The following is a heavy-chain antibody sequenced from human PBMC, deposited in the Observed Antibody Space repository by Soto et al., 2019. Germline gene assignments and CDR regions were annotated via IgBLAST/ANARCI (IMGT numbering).Heavy chain of an antibody. J-gene: IGHJ5*02. CDR3: ARRSSSSLGSLFDP. CDR2: MYYTGNK. D-gene: IGHD6-6*01. CDR1: GGSISSSTYY. Sequence: NPSETMSITCTVSGGSISSSTYYWEWIRQPPGKGLEWIGAMYYTGNKNYNPSLESRVTMSVDTSKNQFSLKLSSVTPTDTAVYYCARRSSSSLGSLFDPWGRGILVTVSS. V-gene: IGHV4-39*01.